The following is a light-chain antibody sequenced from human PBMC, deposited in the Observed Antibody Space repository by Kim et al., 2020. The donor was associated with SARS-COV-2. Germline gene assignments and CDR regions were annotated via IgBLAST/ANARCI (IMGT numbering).Light chain of an antibody. CDR2: GKN. CDR3: NSRDSSGNPHVV. CDR1: SLRSYY. V-gene: IGLV3-19*01. J-gene: IGLJ2*01. Sequence: LEQTVRITCQGDSLRSYYASWYQQKPGQAPVLVIYGKNNRPSGIPDRFSGSSSGNTASLTITGAQAEDEADYYCNSRDSSGNPHVVFGGGTQLTVL.